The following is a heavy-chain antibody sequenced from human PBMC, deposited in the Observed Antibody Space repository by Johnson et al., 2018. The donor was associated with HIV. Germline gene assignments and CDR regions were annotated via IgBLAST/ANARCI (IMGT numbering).Heavy chain of an antibody. CDR3: ARDQAIFGVVLASDAFDI. D-gene: IGHD3-3*01. Sequence: VQLVESGGGVVQPGRSLRLSCAASGFTFSNAWMSWVRQAPGKGLEWVGRIKSKTDGGTTDYAAPVKGRFTISRDDSKNTLYLQMNSLRAEDTAVYYCARDQAIFGVVLASDAFDIWGQGTMVTVSS. CDR1: GFTFSNAW. CDR2: IKSKTDGGTT. J-gene: IGHJ3*02. V-gene: IGHV3-15*01.